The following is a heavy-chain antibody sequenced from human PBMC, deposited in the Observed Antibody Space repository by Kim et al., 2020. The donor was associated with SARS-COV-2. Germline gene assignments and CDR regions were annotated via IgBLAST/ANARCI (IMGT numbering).Heavy chain of an antibody. CDR1: GFTFSSYS. J-gene: IGHJ4*02. CDR3: ARDLAVGARLFDY. D-gene: IGHD1-26*01. Sequence: GGSLRLSCAASGFTFSSYSMNWVRQAPGKGLEWVSSISSSSSYIYYADSVKGRFTISRDNAKNSLYLQMNSLRAEDTAVYYCARDLAVGARLFDYWGQGTLVTVSS. CDR2: ISSSSSYI. V-gene: IGHV3-21*01.